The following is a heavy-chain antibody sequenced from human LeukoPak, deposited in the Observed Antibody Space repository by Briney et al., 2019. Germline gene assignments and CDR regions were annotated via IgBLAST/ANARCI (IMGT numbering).Heavy chain of an antibody. J-gene: IGHJ4*02. CDR3: ARRGIAAAFDY. D-gene: IGHD6-13*01. CDR2: IYHSGST. CDR1: GYSISSGYY. V-gene: IGHV4-38-2*01. Sequence: SETLSLTCAVSGYSISSGYYWGWIRQPPGKGLEWIGSIYHSGSTYYDPSLKSRVTISVDRSKNQFSLKLSSVTAADTAVYRCARRGIAAAFDYWGQGTLVTVSS.